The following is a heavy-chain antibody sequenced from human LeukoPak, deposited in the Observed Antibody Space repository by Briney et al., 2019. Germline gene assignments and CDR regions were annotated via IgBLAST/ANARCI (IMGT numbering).Heavy chain of an antibody. CDR3: ARGSGIAVAGTEDYYMDV. J-gene: IGHJ6*03. V-gene: IGHV1-69*05. CDR2: IIPIFGTA. CDR1: GGTFSSYA. Sequence: SVKVSCKASGGTFSSYAISWVRQAPGQGLEWMGGIIPIFGTANYAQKFQGRVTITTDESTSTAYMELSSLRSEDTAVYYCARGSGIAVAGTEDYYMDVWGKGTTVTVSS. D-gene: IGHD6-19*01.